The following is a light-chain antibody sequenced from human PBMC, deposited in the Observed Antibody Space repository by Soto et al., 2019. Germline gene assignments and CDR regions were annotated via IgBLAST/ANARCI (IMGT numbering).Light chain of an antibody. Sequence: EVVMTQSLATLSVSPGERATLSCRASQSVSSNLAWYQQRPGQAPRLLIYDASNRATGIPARFSGSGSGTDFTLTIDNLEPEDFAIYYCQQRNNWPPITFGQGTRLEIK. CDR3: QQRNNWPPIT. J-gene: IGKJ5*01. V-gene: IGKV3-11*01. CDR1: QSVSSN. CDR2: DAS.